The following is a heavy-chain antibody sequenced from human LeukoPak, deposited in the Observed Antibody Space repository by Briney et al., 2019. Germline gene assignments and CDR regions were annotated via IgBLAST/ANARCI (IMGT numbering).Heavy chain of an antibody. CDR1: GFTFSSYW. CDR3: ARDRRWFGELFQIDY. J-gene: IGHJ4*02. D-gene: IGHD3-10*01. CDR2: IKQDGSEK. Sequence: GGSLRLSCAASGFTFSSYWMSWVRQAPGKGLEWVANIKQDGSEKYYVDSVKGRFTISRDNAKNSLYLQMNSLRAEDTAVYYCARDRRWFGELFQIDYWGQGTLVTVSS. V-gene: IGHV3-7*01.